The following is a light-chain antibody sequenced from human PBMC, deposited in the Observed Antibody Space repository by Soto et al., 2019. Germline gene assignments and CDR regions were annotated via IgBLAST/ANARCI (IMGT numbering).Light chain of an antibody. CDR1: QSVSSTY. J-gene: IGKJ1*01. Sequence: DIVFTQSPGTLSLSPGEGATLSCRASQSVSSTYLAWYQQKPGQAPRLLIYDASRRATGIPDRFSGSGSGTDFTLTISRLEPEDFAVYYCQQYGNSPRTFGQGTKVDI. V-gene: IGKV3-20*01. CDR2: DAS. CDR3: QQYGNSPRT.